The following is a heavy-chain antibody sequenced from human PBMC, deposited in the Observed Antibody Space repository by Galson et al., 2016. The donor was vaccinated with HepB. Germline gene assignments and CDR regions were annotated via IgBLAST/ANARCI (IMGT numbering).Heavy chain of an antibody. Sequence: LSLTCAVYGGSFSGYYWSWIRQSPGKGLDWIGEINPSGSTSYNPSLEGRVTISVDTSKNQFSLKVNSVTAADTAVYYCATTRRRGFGELSGFGYWGQGTLVTVSS. V-gene: IGHV4-34*01. J-gene: IGHJ4*02. CDR2: INPSGST. CDR1: GGSFSGYY. D-gene: IGHD3-10*01. CDR3: ATTRRRGFGELSGFGY.